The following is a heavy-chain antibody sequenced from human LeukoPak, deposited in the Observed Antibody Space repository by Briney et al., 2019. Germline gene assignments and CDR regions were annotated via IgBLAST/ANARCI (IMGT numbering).Heavy chain of an antibody. D-gene: IGHD2-15*01. CDR3: ARARECSGGSCYSVYFDY. CDR2: INPSGGST. J-gene: IGHJ4*02. V-gene: IGHV1-46*01. CDR1: GYTFTSYY. Sequence: ASVKVSCKASGYTFTSYYMHWVRQAPGQGLEWMGIINPSGGSTSYAQKFQGRVTMTRDTSTSTVYMELSSLRSEDTAVYYCARARECSGGSCYSVYFDYWGQGTLVTVSS.